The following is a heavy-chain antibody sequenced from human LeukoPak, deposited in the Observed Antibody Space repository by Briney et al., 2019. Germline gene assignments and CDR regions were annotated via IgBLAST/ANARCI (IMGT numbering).Heavy chain of an antibody. CDR3: AKDASTYNYYNGMDV. CDR1: GFTFSSYA. CDR2: MSGRGDST. Sequence: PGGSLRLSCAASGFTFSSYAMSWVRRAPGKGLEWVSAMSGRGDSTYYADSVKGRFTISRDNPKNTLYLQMNSLRVEDTAVYYCAKDASTYNYYNGMDVWGQGTTVTVSS. V-gene: IGHV3-23*01. J-gene: IGHJ6*02.